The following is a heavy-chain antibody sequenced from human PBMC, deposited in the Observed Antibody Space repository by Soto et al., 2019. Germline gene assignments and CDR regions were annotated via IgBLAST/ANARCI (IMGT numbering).Heavy chain of an antibody. J-gene: IGHJ5*02. V-gene: IGHV4-4*02. D-gene: IGHD6-19*01. Sequence: PSETLSLTCAVSGGSISSSNWWSWVRQPPGKGLEWIGEIYHSGSTNYNPSLKSRVTISVDKSKNQFSLKLSSVTAADTAVYYCARLQYSSLFNWFDPWGQGTLVTVSS. CDR3: ARLQYSSLFNWFDP. CDR2: IYHSGST. CDR1: GGSISSSNW.